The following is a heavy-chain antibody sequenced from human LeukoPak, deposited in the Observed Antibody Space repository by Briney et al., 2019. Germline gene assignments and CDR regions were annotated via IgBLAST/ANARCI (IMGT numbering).Heavy chain of an antibody. V-gene: IGHV4-34*01. D-gene: IGHD3-3*01. CDR2: INHSGST. J-gene: IGHJ4*02. CDR1: GGSFSVYY. CDR3: ARPRFGSFWSGYYRGFDY. Sequence: SETLSLTCAVYGGSFSVYYWSWIRQPPGKGLEWIGEINHSGSTNYNPSLKSRVTISVDTSKNQFSLKLSSVTAADTAVYYCARPRFGSFWSGYYRGFDYWGQGALVTVSS.